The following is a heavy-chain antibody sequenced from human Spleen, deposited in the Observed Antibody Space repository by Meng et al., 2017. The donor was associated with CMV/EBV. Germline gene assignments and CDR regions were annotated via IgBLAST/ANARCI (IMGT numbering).Heavy chain of an antibody. J-gene: IGHJ4*02. Sequence: KESGYNCTTYDISWVRKGTGHGVEGMGWMNPNSGKTGYAQKIQGRVTITRNTSVSTAYMELSSMRSEDTAVYYGARGPKKTRGVDYWGQGTLVTVSS. CDR2: MNPNSGKT. V-gene: IGHV1-8*03. CDR3: ARGPKKTRGVDY. CDR1: GYNCTTYD.